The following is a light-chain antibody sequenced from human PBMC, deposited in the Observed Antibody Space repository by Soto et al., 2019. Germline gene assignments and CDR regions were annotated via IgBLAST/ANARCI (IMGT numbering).Light chain of an antibody. CDR3: QQRSASPLFT. J-gene: IGKJ4*01. V-gene: IGKV3-11*01. CDR2: DAS. Sequence: VLTQSPATLSLSPGERATLSCRASQTVSRYLAWYQHKPGQAPRLLIHDASSRATGVPARFNGSGSGTDYTLTISSLEPEDFAIYYYQQRSASPLFTFGGGTKVDI. CDR1: QTVSRY.